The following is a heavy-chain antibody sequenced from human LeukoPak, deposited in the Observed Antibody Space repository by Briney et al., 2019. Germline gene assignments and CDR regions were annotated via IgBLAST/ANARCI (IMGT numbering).Heavy chain of an antibody. D-gene: IGHD3-9*01. J-gene: IGHJ4*02. CDR2: IYYSGST. CDR1: GGSISSSSYY. V-gene: IGHV4-39*07. CDR3: ARQPLYYDLLTGYYPHFDY. Sequence: SETLSLTCTVSGGSISSSSYYWGWIRQPPGKGLEWIGSIYYSGSTYYNPSLKSRVTISVDTSKNQFSLKLSSVTAADTAVYYCARQPLYYDLLTGYYPHFDYWGQGALVTVSS.